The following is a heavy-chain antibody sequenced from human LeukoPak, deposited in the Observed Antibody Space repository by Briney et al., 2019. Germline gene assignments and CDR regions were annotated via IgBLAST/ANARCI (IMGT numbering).Heavy chain of an antibody. CDR1: GFTFSSYW. D-gene: IGHD6-19*01. V-gene: IGHV3-7*05. J-gene: IGHJ4*02. CDR2: INEDGTEK. Sequence: GGSLRLSCAASGFTFSSYWMGWVRQAPGKGLEWTANINEDGTEKYYADSVKGRFTISRDNDKNSLYLQMNTLRAEDTAVYYCARSSDWAFDFWGQGTLVTVSS. CDR3: ARSSDWAFDF.